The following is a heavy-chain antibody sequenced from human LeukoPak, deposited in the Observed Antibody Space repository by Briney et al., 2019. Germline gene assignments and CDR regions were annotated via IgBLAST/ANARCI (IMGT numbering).Heavy chain of an antibody. D-gene: IGHD3-22*01. CDR1: GYSFTSYW. J-gene: IGHJ4*02. Sequence: GESLKISCKGSGYSFTSYWIGWVRQMPGKGLEWMGISYPGDSDTRYSPSFQGQVTISADKSISTAYLQWSSLKASDTAMYYCARGPKYYDSSGYYYPPHFDYWGQGTLVTASS. CDR2: SYPGDSDT. CDR3: ARGPKYYDSSGYYYPPHFDY. V-gene: IGHV5-51*01.